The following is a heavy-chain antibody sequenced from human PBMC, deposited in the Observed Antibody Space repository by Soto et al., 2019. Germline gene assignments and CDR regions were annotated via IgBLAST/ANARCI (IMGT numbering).Heavy chain of an antibody. J-gene: IGHJ4*02. CDR1: GGTFSSYA. CDR2: IIPIFGTA. CDR3: ARMILTGSSAVVLPDIDY. D-gene: IGHD2-2*01. V-gene: IGHV1-69*13. Sequence: ASVKVSCKASGGTFSSYAISWVRQAPGQGLEWMGGIIPIFGTANYAQKSQGRVTITADESTSTAYMELSSLRSEDTAAHYCARMILTGSSAVVLPDIDYCGQGNIVTVSS.